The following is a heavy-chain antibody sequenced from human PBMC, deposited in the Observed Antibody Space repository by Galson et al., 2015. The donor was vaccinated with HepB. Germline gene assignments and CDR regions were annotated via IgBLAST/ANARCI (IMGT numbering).Heavy chain of an antibody. D-gene: IGHD1-26*01. CDR1: GFTFSSYA. CDR3: AKDLGGSYIMYYSDY. V-gene: IGHV3-23*01. CDR2: ISGSGGST. Sequence: SLRLSCAASGFTFSSYAMTWVRQAPGKGLEWVSAISGSGGSTYYADSVKGRFTISRDSSKNALYLQMNSLRAEDTAVYYCAKDLGGSYIMYYSDYWGQGTLVTVSS. J-gene: IGHJ4*02.